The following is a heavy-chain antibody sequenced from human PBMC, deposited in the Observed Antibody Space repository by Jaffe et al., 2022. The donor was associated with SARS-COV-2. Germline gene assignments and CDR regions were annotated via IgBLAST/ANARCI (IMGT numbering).Heavy chain of an antibody. CDR2: IWYDGSNK. CDR3: ARADPHYDSSGYYGY. Sequence: QVQLVESGGGVVQPGRSLRLSCAASGFTFSSYGMHWVRQAPGKGLEWVAVIWYDGSNKYYADSVKGRFTISRDNSKNTLYLQMNSLRAEDTAVYYCARADPHYDSSGYYGYWGQGTLVTVSS. V-gene: IGHV3-33*01. J-gene: IGHJ4*02. D-gene: IGHD3-22*01. CDR1: GFTFSSYG.